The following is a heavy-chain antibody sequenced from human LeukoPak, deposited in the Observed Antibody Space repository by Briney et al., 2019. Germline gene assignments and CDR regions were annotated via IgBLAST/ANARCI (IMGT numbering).Heavy chain of an antibody. D-gene: IGHD3-22*01. CDR3: ARAYDDNWFDP. J-gene: IGHJ5*02. V-gene: IGHV3-30*04. CDR2: ISYGGSNK. CDR1: GFTFSSYA. Sequence: GGSLRLSCAASGFTFSSYAMHWVRQAPGKGLEWVAVISYGGSNKYYADSVKGRFTISRDNSKNTLYLQMNSLRAEDTAVYYCARAYDDNWFDPWGQGTLVTVSS.